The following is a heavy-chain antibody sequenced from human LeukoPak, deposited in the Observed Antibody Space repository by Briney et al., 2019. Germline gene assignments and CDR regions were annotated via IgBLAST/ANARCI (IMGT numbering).Heavy chain of an antibody. Sequence: PGRSLRLSCAASGFTFSSYGMHWVRQAPGKGLEWVAVISYDGSNKYYADSVKGRFTISRDNSKNTLYLQMNRLRAEDTAVYYCAKDSEVVAAFDYWGQGTLVTVSS. D-gene: IGHD2-15*01. J-gene: IGHJ4*02. V-gene: IGHV3-30*18. CDR3: AKDSEVVAAFDY. CDR1: GFTFSSYG. CDR2: ISYDGSNK.